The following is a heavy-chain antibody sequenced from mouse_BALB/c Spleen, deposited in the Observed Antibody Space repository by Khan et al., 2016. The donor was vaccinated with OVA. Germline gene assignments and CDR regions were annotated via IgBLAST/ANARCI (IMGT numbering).Heavy chain of an antibody. V-gene: IGHV2-6-7*01. D-gene: IGHD2-10*01. CDR3: SRAYYANYREAMDY. J-gene: IGHJ4*01. CDR1: GFSLTGYG. Sequence: QVQLKESGPGLVAPSQSLSITYTVSGFSLTGYGVNWVRQPPGKGLEWLGMIWGDGSTDYNSALKSRLSISKDNSKSQVFLKMNSLQTDDTARYXCSRAYYANYREAMDYWGQGTSVTVSS. CDR2: IWGDGST.